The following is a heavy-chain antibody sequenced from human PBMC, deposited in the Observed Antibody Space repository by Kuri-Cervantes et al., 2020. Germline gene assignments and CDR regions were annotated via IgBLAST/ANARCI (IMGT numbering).Heavy chain of an antibody. V-gene: IGHV1-2*02. Sequence: ASVKVSCKASGYIFTDYYMHWVRQAPGQGLEWMGWINPNSGGTNYAQKFQGRVTMTRDTSTSTVYMELSSLRSEDTAVYYCARGGGRFLEWLFYRLDYWGQGTLVTVSS. CDR2: INPNSGGT. CDR1: GYIFTDYY. D-gene: IGHD3-3*01. CDR3: ARGGGRFLEWLFYRLDY. J-gene: IGHJ4*02.